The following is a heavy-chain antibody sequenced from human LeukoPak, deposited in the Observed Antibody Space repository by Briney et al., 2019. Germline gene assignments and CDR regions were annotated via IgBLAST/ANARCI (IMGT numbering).Heavy chain of an antibody. V-gene: IGHV4-34*01. Sequence: SETLSLTCAVYGGSFSGCYWSWIRQPPGKGLEWIGEINHSGSTNYNPSLKSRVTISVDTSKNQFSLKLSSVTAADTAVYYCARRVVRGVIFYYYYYMDVWGKGTTVTISS. D-gene: IGHD3-10*01. CDR2: INHSGST. CDR3: ARRVVRGVIFYYYYYMDV. CDR1: GGSFSGCY. J-gene: IGHJ6*03.